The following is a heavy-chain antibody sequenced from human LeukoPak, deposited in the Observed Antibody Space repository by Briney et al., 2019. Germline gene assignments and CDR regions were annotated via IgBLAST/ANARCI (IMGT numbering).Heavy chain of an antibody. J-gene: IGHJ4*02. CDR3: ASDQYYYDSSAYLFDY. Sequence: WEALSLTCPGSGGSLSNYYWSWIRQPPGKGLEWMGYIYYSGCTKYNPSLMSGVTMSEVTSKNQFSLKLSSVTAADTDVYYCASDQYYYDSSAYLFDYWGQGTLVTVSS. CDR1: GGSLSNYY. CDR2: IYYSGCT. V-gene: IGHV4-59*12. D-gene: IGHD3-22*01.